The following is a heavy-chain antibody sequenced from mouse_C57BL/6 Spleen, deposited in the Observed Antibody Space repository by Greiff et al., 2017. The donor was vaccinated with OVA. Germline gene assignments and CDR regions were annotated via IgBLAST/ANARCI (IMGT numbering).Heavy chain of an antibody. CDR2: INPNTGGT. J-gene: IGHJ4*01. Sequence: VQLQQSGPELVKPGASVKISCKASGYTFTDYYMNWVKQSHGKSLEWIGDINPNTGGTSYNQKFKGKAPLTVDKYSSTAYMEHRSLTSEDTAVYYCASFGNYVLYAMDYWGQGTSVTVSS. CDR3: ASFGNYVLYAMDY. V-gene: IGHV1-26*01. D-gene: IGHD2-1*01. CDR1: GYTFTDYY.